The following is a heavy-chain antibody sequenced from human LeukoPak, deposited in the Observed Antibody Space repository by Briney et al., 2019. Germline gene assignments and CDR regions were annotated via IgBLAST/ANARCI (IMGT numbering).Heavy chain of an antibody. CDR1: GGSISSYY. CDR2: IYTSGST. CDR3: ARDGPFTYYYDSSGPLLDY. J-gene: IGHJ4*02. Sequence: SETLSLTCTVSGGSISSYYWSWIRQPAGQGLEWIGRIYTSGSTNYNPSLKSRVTMSVDTSKNQFSLKLSSVTAADTAVYYCARDGPFTYYYDSSGPLLDYWGQGTLVTVSS. V-gene: IGHV4-4*07. D-gene: IGHD3-22*01.